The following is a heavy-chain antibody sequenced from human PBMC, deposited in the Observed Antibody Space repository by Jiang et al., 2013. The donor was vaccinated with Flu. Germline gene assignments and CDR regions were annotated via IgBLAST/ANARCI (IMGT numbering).Heavy chain of an antibody. CDR2: INPSGGST. CDR3: ARDLMEGGSSLPFENDY. Sequence: SGAEVKKPGASVKVSCKASGYTFTSYYMHWVRQAPGQGLEWMGIINPSGGSTSYAQKFQGRVTMTRDTSTSTVYMELSSLRSEDTAVYYCARDLMEGGSSLPFENDYWGQGTLLTVSS. V-gene: IGHV1-46*03. D-gene: IGHD6-13*01. J-gene: IGHJ4*02. CDR1: GYTFTSYY.